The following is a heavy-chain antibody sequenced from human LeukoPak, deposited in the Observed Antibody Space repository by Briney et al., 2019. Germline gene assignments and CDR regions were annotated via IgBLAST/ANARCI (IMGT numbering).Heavy chain of an antibody. CDR3: AGGEDWDRGCSGY. CDR2: IHYSGST. Sequence: PSETLSLICTVSHGSIRGLYWSWIRQPPGKGPELIGFIHYSGSTNYTPSLKTRVTMSVDTSKYQFSLRLTSVTAADSAVYCCAGGEDWDRGCSGYWGQGTLITVSS. D-gene: IGHD3/OR15-3a*01. CDR1: HGSIRGLY. J-gene: IGHJ4*02. V-gene: IGHV4-59*11.